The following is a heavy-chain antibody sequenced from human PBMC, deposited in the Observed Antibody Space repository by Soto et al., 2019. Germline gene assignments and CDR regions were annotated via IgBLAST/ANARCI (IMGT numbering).Heavy chain of an antibody. CDR2: IIPIFGTA. CDR3: ARDWGPDIVVVPAPGGMDV. J-gene: IGHJ6*02. D-gene: IGHD2-2*01. V-gene: IGHV1-69*01. CDR1: GGTFSSYA. Sequence: QVQLVQSGAEVKKPGSSVKVSCKASGGTFSSYAISWVRQAPGQGLEWMGGIIPIFGTANYAQKFQGRVTITADESTSTAYMGLSSLRSEDTAVYYCARDWGPDIVVVPAPGGMDVWCQGTTVTVSS.